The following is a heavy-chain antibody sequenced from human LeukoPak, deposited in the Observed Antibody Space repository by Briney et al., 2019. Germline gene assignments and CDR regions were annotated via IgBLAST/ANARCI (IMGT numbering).Heavy chain of an antibody. CDR2: IHHSGST. Sequence: PSETLSLTCTVSGGSISSSSYYWSWIRQPPGKGLEWIGYIHHSGSTNYNPSLKSRVTISVDTSKNQFFLKLSSVTAADTAVYYCAGRYNWNDEGWFDPWGQRTLVTVSS. CDR1: GGSISSSSYY. J-gene: IGHJ5*02. D-gene: IGHD1-1*01. CDR3: AGRYNWNDEGWFDP. V-gene: IGHV4-61*01.